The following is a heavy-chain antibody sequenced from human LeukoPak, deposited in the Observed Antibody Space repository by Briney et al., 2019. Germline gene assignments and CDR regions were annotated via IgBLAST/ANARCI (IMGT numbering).Heavy chain of an antibody. CDR2: INASGGT. CDR3: ARALDY. V-gene: IGHV4-34*01. CDR1: GGSFSGYY. Sequence: PSETLSLTCAVYGGSFSGYYWAWIRQPPGKGLEWIGEINASGGTNYNPSLKSRVTISVDTSKNHFSLKLTSVTAADTAVYYCARALDYWGQGTLVTVSS. J-gene: IGHJ4*02.